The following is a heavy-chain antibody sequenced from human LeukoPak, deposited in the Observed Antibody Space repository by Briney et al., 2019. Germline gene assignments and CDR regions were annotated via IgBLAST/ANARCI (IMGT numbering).Heavy chain of an antibody. CDR1: GFDFSSYG. D-gene: IGHD3-9*01. J-gene: IGHJ4*02. CDR3: AKGDSYYDLLTCFDF. Sequence: GGSLRLSCVASGFDFSSYGLSWVRQSPGKGLEWVSTFSGTSGLTYYADSVKGRFTISRDNSKNALNLQMNSLRDEDTAVYYCAKGDSYYDLLTCFDFWGPGTLVTVSS. CDR2: FSGTSGLT. V-gene: IGHV3-23*01.